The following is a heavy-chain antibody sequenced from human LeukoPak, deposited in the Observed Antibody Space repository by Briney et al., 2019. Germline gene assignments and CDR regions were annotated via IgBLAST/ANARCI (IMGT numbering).Heavy chain of an antibody. CDR3: ARAIAAAGLYYFDY. J-gene: IGHJ4*02. CDR1: GGSISSYY. V-gene: IGHV4-4*07. D-gene: IGHD6-13*01. CDR2: IYTSGST. Sequence: PSETLSLTCTVSGGSISSYYWSWIRQPAGKGLEWIGRIYTSGSTNYNPSLKSRVTISVDKSKNQFSLKLSSVTAADTAVYYCARAIAAAGLYYFDYWGQGTLVTVTS.